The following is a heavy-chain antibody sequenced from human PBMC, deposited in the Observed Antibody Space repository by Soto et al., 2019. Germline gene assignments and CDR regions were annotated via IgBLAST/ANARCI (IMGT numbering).Heavy chain of an antibody. CDR2: INPNSGGT. D-gene: IGHD1-1*01. CDR1: GYTFTGYY. Sequence: GASVKVSCKASGYTFTGYYMHWVRQAPGQGLEWMGWINPNSGGTNYAQKFQGWVTMTRDTSISTAYMELSRLRSDDTAVYYCARGGVPVYYYYGMDVWGQGTTVTVSS. CDR3: ARGGVPVYYYYGMDV. V-gene: IGHV1-2*04. J-gene: IGHJ6*02.